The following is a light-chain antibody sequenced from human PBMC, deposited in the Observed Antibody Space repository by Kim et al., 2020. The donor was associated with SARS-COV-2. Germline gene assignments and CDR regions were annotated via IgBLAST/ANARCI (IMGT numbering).Light chain of an antibody. CDR3: QQYTTSPPAYT. Sequence: PGERATLSCRASQSISSEFLAWYQRMSGQPPRLLIFGASNRAAGIPDRFSGGGSGTDFTLTITRLEPADSAVYYCQQYTTSPPAYTFGQGTKLEI. CDR2: GAS. CDR1: QSISSEF. J-gene: IGKJ2*01. V-gene: IGKV3-20*01.